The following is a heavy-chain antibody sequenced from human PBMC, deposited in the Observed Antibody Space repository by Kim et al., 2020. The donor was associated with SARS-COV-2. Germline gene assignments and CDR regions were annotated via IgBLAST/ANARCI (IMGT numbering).Heavy chain of an antibody. CDR3: AKSQLWLRGYYYYAMDV. D-gene: IGHD5-18*01. Sequence: GGSLRLSCAASGFTFSSYAMSWVRQAPGKGLDWVSSISGSAGSTYYADSAKGRFTISRDNSKNTLYLQMNSLRAEDTAVYYCAKSQLWLRGYYYYAMDVWREGTAVVVS. J-gene: IGHJ6*02. CDR2: ISGSAGST. CDR1: GFTFSSYA. V-gene: IGHV3-23*01.